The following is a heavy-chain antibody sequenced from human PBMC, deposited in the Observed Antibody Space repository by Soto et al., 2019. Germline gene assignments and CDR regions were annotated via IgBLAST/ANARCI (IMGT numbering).Heavy chain of an antibody. V-gene: IGHV1-69*13. CDR3: ARVGSYSSSWYSWCWFDP. D-gene: IGHD6-13*01. Sequence: SVKVSCKASGGTFSSYAISWVRQAPGQGLEWMGGIIPIFGTANYAQKFQGRVTITADESTSTAYMELSSLRSEDTAVYYCARVGSYSSSWYSWCWFDPWGQGTPVTVSP. CDR2: IIPIFGTA. CDR1: GGTFSSYA. J-gene: IGHJ5*02.